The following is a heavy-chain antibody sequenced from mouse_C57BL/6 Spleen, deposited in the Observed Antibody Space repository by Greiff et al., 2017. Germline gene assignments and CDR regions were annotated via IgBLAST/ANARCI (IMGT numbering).Heavy chain of an antibody. CDR2: IYPGSGNT. CDR1: GYTFTDYY. V-gene: IGHV1-76*01. J-gene: IGHJ4*01. Sequence: VQLQQSGAELVRPGASVKLSCKASGYTFTDYYINWVKQRPGQGLEWIARIYPGSGNTYYNEKFKGKATLTAEKSSSTAYMQLSSLTSEDSAVYFCAREKRGTAMDYWGQGTSVTVSS. CDR3: AREKRGTAMDY.